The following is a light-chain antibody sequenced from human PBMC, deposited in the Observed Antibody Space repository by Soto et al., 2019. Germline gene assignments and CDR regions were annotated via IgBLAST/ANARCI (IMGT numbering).Light chain of an antibody. J-gene: IGKJ4*01. CDR3: QHRSGWPLT. CDR2: DAS. V-gene: IGKV3-11*01. CDR1: QSVSSH. Sequence: DIVLTQSPATLSLSPGERATLSCRASQSVSSHLAWYQQKPGQAPRLLIYDASNRATGIPARFSGSGSGTDFTLTISSLETEDFGVYYCQHRSGWPLTFGGGTKVEIK.